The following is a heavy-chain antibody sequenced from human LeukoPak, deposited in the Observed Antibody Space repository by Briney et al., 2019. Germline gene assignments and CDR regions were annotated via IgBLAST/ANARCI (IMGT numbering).Heavy chain of an antibody. J-gene: IGHJ4*02. CDR1: GFTFSSYA. CDR2: ISYDGSNK. Sequence: PGRSLRLSCAASGFTFSSYAMHWVRQAPGKGLEWVAVISYDGSNKYYADSVKGRFTISRDNSKNTLYLQMNSLRAEDTAVYYCAREPSPLPASELDYWGQGTLVTVSS. V-gene: IGHV3-30-3*01. CDR3: AREPSPLPASELDY.